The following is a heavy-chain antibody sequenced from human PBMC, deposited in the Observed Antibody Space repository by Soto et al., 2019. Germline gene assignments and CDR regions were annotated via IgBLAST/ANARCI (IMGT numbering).Heavy chain of an antibody. V-gene: IGHV3-23*01. CDR2: ISGSGGST. CDR1: GFTFSSYA. CDR3: AKTPVTLTPPPPANFDY. Sequence: GGSLRLSCAASGFTFSSYAMSWVRQAPGKGLEWVSAISGSGGSTYYADSVKGRFTISRDNSKNTLYLQMNSLGAEDTAVYYCAKTPVTLTPPPPANFDYWGQGTLVTV. J-gene: IGHJ4*02. D-gene: IGHD2-2*01.